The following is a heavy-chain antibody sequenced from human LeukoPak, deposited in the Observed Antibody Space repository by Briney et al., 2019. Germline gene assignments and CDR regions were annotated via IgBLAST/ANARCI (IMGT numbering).Heavy chain of an antibody. CDR3: ARHYKPRDYDSSGYNWFDP. J-gene: IGHJ5*02. D-gene: IGHD3-22*01. CDR1: GGSISSYY. Sequence: SETLSLTCTVSGGSISSYYWRWIRQPAGKGLEWIGRIYTSGSTNYNPSLKSRVTMSVDTSKNQFSLKLSSVTAADTAVYYCARHYKPRDYDSSGYNWFDPWGQGTLVTVSS. V-gene: IGHV4-4*07. CDR2: IYTSGST.